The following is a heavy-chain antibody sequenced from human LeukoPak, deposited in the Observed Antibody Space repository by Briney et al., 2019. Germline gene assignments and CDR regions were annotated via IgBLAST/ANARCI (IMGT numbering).Heavy chain of an antibody. V-gene: IGHV3-48*01. CDR1: GFTFSSYS. CDR2: ISSSSSTI. J-gene: IGHJ3*02. Sequence: GGSLRLSCAASGFTFSSYSMNWVHQAPGKGLEWVSYISSSSSTIYYADSVKGRFTISRDNAKNSLFLQMNSLRAEDTAVYYCARRFYYDSSGYNDAFDIWGQGTMVTVSS. CDR3: ARRFYYDSSGYNDAFDI. D-gene: IGHD3-22*01.